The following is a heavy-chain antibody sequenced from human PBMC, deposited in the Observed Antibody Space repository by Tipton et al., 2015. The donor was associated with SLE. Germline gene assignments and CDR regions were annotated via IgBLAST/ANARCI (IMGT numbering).Heavy chain of an antibody. CDR2: IYYSGST. D-gene: IGHD2-15*01. CDR3: ARSPLDIVVVAATGFDY. J-gene: IGHJ4*02. CDR1: GGSISSGGYY. V-gene: IGHV4-31*03. Sequence: TLSLTCTVSGGSISSGGYYWSWIRQHPGKGLEWIGYIYYSGSTYYNPSLKSRVTISVDTSKNQFSLKLSSVTAADTAVYYCARSPLDIVVVAATGFDYWGQGTLVTVSS.